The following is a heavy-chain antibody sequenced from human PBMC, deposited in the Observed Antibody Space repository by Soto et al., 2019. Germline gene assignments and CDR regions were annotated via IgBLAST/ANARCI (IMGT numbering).Heavy chain of an antibody. V-gene: IGHV3-30-3*01. J-gene: IGHJ6*02. Sequence: GGSLRLSCAASGFTFSSYAMHWVRQAPGKGLEWVAVISYDGSNKYYADSVKGRFTISRDNSKNTLYLQMNSLRAEDTAVYYCARGGTRYYYYYGMDVWGQGTTVTVSS. CDR3: ARGGTRYYYYYGMDV. CDR1: GFTFSSYA. CDR2: ISYDGSNK. D-gene: IGHD3-16*01.